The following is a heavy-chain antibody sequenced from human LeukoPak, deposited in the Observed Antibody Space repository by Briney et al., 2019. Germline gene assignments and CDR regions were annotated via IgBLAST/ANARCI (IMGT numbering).Heavy chain of an antibody. CDR2: INHSGST. J-gene: IGHJ4*02. V-gene: IGHV4-34*01. D-gene: IGHD6-13*01. CDR1: GGSFSGYY. CDR3: ASHIAAAGEFDY. Sequence: SETLSLTCAVYGGSFSGYYWSWIRQPPGKGLEWIGEINHSGSTNYNPSLKSRVTISVDTSKNQFSLKLSSVTAADTAVYYCASHIAAAGEFDYWGQGTLVTVSS.